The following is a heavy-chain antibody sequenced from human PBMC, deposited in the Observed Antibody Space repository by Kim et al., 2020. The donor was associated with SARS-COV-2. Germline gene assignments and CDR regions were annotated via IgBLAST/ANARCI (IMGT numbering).Heavy chain of an antibody. V-gene: IGHV3-33*05. CDR1: GFTFSSYG. D-gene: IGHD2-2*01. CDR3: ASSQLYDY. CDR2: ISYDGSNK. J-gene: IGHJ4*02. Sequence: GGSLRLSCAASGFTFSSYGMHWVRQAPGKGLEWVAVISYDGSNKYYADSVKGRFTISRDNSKNTLYLQMNSLRAEDTAVYYCASSQLYDYWGQGTLVTVSS.